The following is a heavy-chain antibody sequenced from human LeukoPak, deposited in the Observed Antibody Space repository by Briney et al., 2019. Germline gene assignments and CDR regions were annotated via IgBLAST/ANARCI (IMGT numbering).Heavy chain of an antibody. CDR2: ISSSGSTI. V-gene: IGHV3-11*01. CDR3: AILYSSSPLDY. Sequence: PGGSLRLSCAASGFTFSDYYMSWIRQAPGKGLEWVSYISSSGSTIYYADSVKGRFTTSRDNSKNTLYLQMNSLRAEDTAIYYCAILYSSSPLDYWDQGTLVTVSS. J-gene: IGHJ4*02. CDR1: GFTFSDYY. D-gene: IGHD6-6*01.